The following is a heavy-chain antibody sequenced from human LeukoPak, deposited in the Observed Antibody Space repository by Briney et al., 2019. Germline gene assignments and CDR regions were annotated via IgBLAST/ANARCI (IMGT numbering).Heavy chain of an antibody. CDR3: AREVTPYY. CDR2: IKEDGSEK. Sequence: GGSLRLSCAASGFTFSNYWMSWVRQAPGKGLEWVANIKEDGSEKYYVDSVKGRFTISRDNAKNSLYLQMNSLRAEDTAVYYCAREVTPYYWGQGTLVTVSS. V-gene: IGHV3-7*01. CDR1: GFTFSNYW. J-gene: IGHJ4*02. D-gene: IGHD2-21*02.